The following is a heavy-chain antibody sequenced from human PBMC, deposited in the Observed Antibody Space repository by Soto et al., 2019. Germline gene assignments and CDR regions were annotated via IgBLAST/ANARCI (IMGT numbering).Heavy chain of an antibody. CDR3: ARVGSIAAAGTPDY. CDR2: ISGSGSTK. J-gene: IGHJ4*02. CDR1: GFKSVDYA. D-gene: IGHD6-13*01. Sequence: PGGSLRLSCAASGFKSVDYAMGWVRQAPGKGLEWVAAISGSGSTKHEADSVKGRFTVSRDNTKNSLYLQMNSLRVEDAAVYYCARVGSIAAAGTPDYWGQGSLVTVSS. V-gene: IGHV3-23*01.